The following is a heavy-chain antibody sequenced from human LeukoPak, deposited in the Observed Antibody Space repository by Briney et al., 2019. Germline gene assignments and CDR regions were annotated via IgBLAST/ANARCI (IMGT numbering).Heavy chain of an antibody. CDR2: IWDDGSYK. CDR3: AKPTSGSGSFLIDY. Sequence: PGGSLRLSCAASGFSFSNYGMHWVRQAPGKGLEWVAVIWDDGSYKYYADSVKGRFTISRDNSKNTLYLLITSLRAEDTAVYYCAKPTSGSGSFLIDYWGQGTLVTVSS. V-gene: IGHV3-33*06. J-gene: IGHJ4*02. D-gene: IGHD1-26*01. CDR1: GFSFSNYG.